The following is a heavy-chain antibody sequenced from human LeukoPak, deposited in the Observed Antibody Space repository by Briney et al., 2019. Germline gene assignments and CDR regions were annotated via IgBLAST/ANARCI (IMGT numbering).Heavy chain of an antibody. Sequence: GGSLRLSCTVSGFTFGDHAMSWVRQAPGKGLEWVTFIRSKTHGEITEYAASVKGRFTISRDDSKSIAYLQMNSLKTEDTAVYYCTRGRSGWYTISDYWGQGTLVTVSS. V-gene: IGHV3-49*04. J-gene: IGHJ4*02. CDR1: GFTFGDHA. CDR2: IRSKTHGEIT. CDR3: TRGRSGWYTISDY. D-gene: IGHD6-19*01.